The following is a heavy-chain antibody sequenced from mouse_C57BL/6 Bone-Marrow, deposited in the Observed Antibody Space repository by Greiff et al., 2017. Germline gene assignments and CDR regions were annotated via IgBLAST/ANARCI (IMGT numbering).Heavy chain of an antibody. CDR2: ISYDGSN. CDR1: GYSITSGYY. D-gene: IGHD2-3*01. J-gene: IGHJ2*01. CDR3: AKRRDGYYDY. V-gene: IGHV3-6*01. Sequence: VQLQQSGPGLVKPSQSLSLTCSVTGYSITSGYYWNWIRQFPGNKLEWMGYISYDGSNNYNPSLKNRISITRDTSKNQFFLKLNSVTTEDTATYYCAKRRDGYYDYWGQGTTLTVSS.